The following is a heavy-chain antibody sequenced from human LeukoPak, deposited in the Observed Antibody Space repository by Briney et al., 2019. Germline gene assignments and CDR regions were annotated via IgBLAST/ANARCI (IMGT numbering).Heavy chain of an antibody. J-gene: IGHJ6*02. D-gene: IGHD3-22*01. Sequence: GGSLRLSCAASGFPLSSYGMNWVRQAPGKGLEWVSYISSSRGTTYYADSVKGRFTISRDNAKNSLYLRMNSLRDEDTAVYYCARGGSGYGDYYYFYGLDVWGQGTTVTVSS. CDR3: ARGGSGYGDYYYFYGLDV. V-gene: IGHV3-48*02. CDR1: GFPLSSYG. CDR2: ISSSRGTT.